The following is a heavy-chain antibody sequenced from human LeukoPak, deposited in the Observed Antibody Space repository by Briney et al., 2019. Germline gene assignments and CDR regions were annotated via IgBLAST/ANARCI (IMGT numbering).Heavy chain of an antibody. J-gene: IGHJ4*02. CDR2: IYTSGST. CDR3: ARENSGSYREFDY. CDR1: GGSISN. D-gene: IGHD1-26*01. Sequence: SETLSLTCTVSGGSISNWSWIRQPAGKGLEWIGRIYTSGSTNYNASLKSRVSMSVDTSKNQFSLKLSSVTAADTAVFYCARENSGSYREFDYWGQGTLVTVSS. V-gene: IGHV4-4*07.